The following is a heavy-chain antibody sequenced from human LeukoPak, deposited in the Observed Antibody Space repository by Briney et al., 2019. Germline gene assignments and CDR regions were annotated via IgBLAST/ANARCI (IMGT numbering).Heavy chain of an antibody. D-gene: IGHD6-19*01. CDR2: ISGRGGST. CDR3: ARCGSGWYYFDY. CDR1: GFTFSSYA. J-gene: IGHJ4*02. Sequence: PGGSLRLSCAVSGFTFSSYAMSWVRQAPGKGLGWVSSISGRGGSTYYADSVMGRFTISRDNSKNTLFLQMNSLRGEDTAVYYCARCGSGWYYFDYWGQGTLVTVSS. V-gene: IGHV3-23*01.